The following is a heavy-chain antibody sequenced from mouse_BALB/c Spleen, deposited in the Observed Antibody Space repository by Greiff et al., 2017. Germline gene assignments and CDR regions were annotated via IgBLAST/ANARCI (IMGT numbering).Heavy chain of an antibody. D-gene: IGHD1-2*01. V-gene: IGHV14-1*02. Sequence: VQLKESGAELVRPGALVKLSCKASGFNIKDYYMHWVKQRPEQGLEWIGWIDPENGNTIYDPKFQGKASITADTSSNTAYLQLSSLTSEDTAVYYCVSLLLDYWGQGTTLTVSS. CDR3: VSLLLDY. CDR1: GFNIKDYY. J-gene: IGHJ2*01. CDR2: IDPENGNT.